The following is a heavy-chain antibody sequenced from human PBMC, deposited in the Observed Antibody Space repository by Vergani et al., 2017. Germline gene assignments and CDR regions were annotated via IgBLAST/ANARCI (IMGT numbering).Heavy chain of an antibody. CDR2: INPSGGST. V-gene: IGHV1-46*01. D-gene: IGHD3-3*01. J-gene: IGHJ4*02. Sequence: QVQLVQSGAEVKKPGASVKVSCKASGYTFTSYYMHWVRQAPGQGLEWMGIINPSGGSTSYAQKFQGRVTMTRDTSTSTVYMELSSLRSEDTAVYYCARSGFPNYDFWSGYYSHWGQGTLVTVSS. CDR1: GYTFTSYY. CDR3: ARSGFPNYDFWSGYYSH.